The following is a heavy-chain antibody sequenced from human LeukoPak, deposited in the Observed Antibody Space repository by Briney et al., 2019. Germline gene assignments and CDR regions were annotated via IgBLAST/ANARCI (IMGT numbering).Heavy chain of an antibody. Sequence: GGSLRLSCAASGFTFDDYAMHWVRQAPGKGLEWVSGISWNSGSIGYADSVKGRFTISRDNSKDTLYLQMNGLRAEDTAVYYCAKVTLGYCSSTSCYGFDYWGQGTLVTVSS. V-gene: IGHV3-9*01. J-gene: IGHJ4*02. CDR3: AKVTLGYCSSTSCYGFDY. D-gene: IGHD2-2*01. CDR1: GFTFDDYA. CDR2: ISWNSGSI.